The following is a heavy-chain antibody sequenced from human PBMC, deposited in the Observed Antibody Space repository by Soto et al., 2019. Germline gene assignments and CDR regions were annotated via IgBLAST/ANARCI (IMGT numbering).Heavy chain of an antibody. CDR3: ARGTTRLGYCSGGSCYSSFGAFDI. J-gene: IGHJ3*02. CDR1: GGTFSSYA. Sequence: SVKVSCKASGGTFSSYAISWVRQAPGQGLEWMGGIIPIFGTANYAQKFPGRVTITADESTSTAYMELSSLRSGDTAVYYCARGTTRLGYCSGGSCYSSFGAFDIWGQGTMVTVSS. D-gene: IGHD2-15*01. V-gene: IGHV1-69*13. CDR2: IIPIFGTA.